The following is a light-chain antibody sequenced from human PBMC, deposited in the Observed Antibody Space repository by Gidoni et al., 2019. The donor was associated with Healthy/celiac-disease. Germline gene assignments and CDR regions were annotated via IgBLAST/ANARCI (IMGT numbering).Light chain of an antibody. V-gene: IGKV1-33*01. CDR1: QDISNY. CDR3: QQYDTLIT. J-gene: IGKJ5*01. Sequence: IQMTQSPSSLSASVGDRVTITCQASQDISNYLNWYQQKPGKAPKLLIYDASNLETGVPSRFSGSGSGTDFTFTISSLQPEDIATYYCQQYDTLITFGQGTRLEIK. CDR2: DAS.